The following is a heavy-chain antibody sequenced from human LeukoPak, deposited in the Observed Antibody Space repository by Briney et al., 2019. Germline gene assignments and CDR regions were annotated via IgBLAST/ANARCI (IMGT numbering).Heavy chain of an antibody. J-gene: IGHJ3*02. D-gene: IGHD2-21*01. CDR3: ARESAHVASDAFDI. CDR2: IKQDGSEK. V-gene: IGHV3-7*01. Sequence: PGGSLRLSCAASGFTFSSYWMNWVRQAPGKRLEWVANIKQDGSEKYYVDSVKGRFTISRDNSKNTLYLQMNSLRAEDTAVYYCARESAHVASDAFDIWGQGTMVTVSS. CDR1: GFTFSSYW.